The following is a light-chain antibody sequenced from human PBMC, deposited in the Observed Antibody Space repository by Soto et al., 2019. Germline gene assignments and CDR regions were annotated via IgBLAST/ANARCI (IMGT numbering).Light chain of an antibody. CDR1: SSDVGGYNY. Sequence: QSALTQPASVSGSPGQSITISCTGTSSDVGGYNYVSWYQQHPGKAPKLMIYDVSNRPSGVSNRFSGSKSGNTASLTISGLQAEDEADYYSSSYTSSSSSVFGTG. CDR2: DVS. J-gene: IGLJ1*01. CDR3: SSYTSSSSSV. V-gene: IGLV2-14*01.